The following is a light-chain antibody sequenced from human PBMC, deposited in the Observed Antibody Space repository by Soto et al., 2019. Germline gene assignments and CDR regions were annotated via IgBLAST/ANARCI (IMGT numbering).Light chain of an antibody. J-gene: IGKJ1*01. CDR1: QSVSGSS. Sequence: EIVLTQSPGTLSLSPGERATLSCRASQSVSGSSLAWYQQRLGQAPRLLIYDASSRATGIPDRFRGSGSGTDFTLTISRLEPEDFAVYYCQQHGSGPWTFGQGTKVEVK. CDR2: DAS. V-gene: IGKV3-20*01. CDR3: QQHGSGPWT.